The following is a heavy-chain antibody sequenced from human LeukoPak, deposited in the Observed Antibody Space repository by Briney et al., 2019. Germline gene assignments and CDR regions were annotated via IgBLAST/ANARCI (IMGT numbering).Heavy chain of an antibody. Sequence: GGSLRLSCPASGFTFSSYAMSWLRQAPGKGLEWVSCISGSGGNSYYADSVKGRFTISRDNSKNTLYLQMNSLRAEDTAVYYCAKSPGYSRRLIDYWGQGSLVSVSS. V-gene: IGHV3-23*01. CDR2: ISGSGGNS. D-gene: IGHD6-13*01. CDR3: AKSPGYSRRLIDY. CDR1: GFTFSSYA. J-gene: IGHJ4*02.